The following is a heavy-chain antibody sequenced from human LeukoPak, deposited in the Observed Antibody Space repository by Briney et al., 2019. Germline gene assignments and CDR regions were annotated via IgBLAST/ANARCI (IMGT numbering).Heavy chain of an antibody. CDR3: ARHPGIQLWIDS. CDR1: GGSISRYY. D-gene: IGHD5-18*01. CDR2: VYDSGTT. Sequence: SETLSLTCTVSGGSISRYYWSWIRQSPGKGLEWIGYVYDSGTTNYNPSLKSRVTISVDTSKNQFSLKLTSVTAADTAVYYCARHPGIQLWIDSWDQGTLVTVSS. V-gene: IGHV4-59*08. J-gene: IGHJ4*02.